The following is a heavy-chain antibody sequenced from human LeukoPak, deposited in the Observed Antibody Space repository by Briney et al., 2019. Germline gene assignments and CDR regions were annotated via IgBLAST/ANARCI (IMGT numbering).Heavy chain of an antibody. CDR2: ISWNSGNI. Sequence: GGSLRLSCAASGFTFSSYAMSWVRQAPGKGLEWVSGISWNSGNIGYADSVKGRITISRDNAKNSLYLQMNSLRAEDMALYYCAKDTSSWRDAFDIWGQGTMVTVSS. J-gene: IGHJ3*02. CDR1: GFTFSSYA. CDR3: AKDTSSWRDAFDI. V-gene: IGHV3-9*03. D-gene: IGHD6-13*01.